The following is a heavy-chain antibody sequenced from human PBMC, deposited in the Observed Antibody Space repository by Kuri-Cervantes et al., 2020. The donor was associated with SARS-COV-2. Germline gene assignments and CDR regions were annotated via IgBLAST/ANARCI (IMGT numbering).Heavy chain of an antibody. CDR2: INPSGGST. CDR3: AVSPRRDGYNYLYYFDY. J-gene: IGHJ4*02. Sequence: ASVKVSCKASGYTFTSYYMHWVRQAPGQGLEWMGIINPSGGSTSYAQKFQGRVTMTRDTSTSTVYMELSSLRSEDTAVYYCAVSPRRDGYNYLYYFDYWGQGTLVTVSS. CDR1: GYTFTSYY. V-gene: IGHV1-46*01. D-gene: IGHD5-24*01.